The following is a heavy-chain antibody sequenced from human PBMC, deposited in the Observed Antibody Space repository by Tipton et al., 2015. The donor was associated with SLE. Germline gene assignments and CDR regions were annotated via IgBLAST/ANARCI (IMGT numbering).Heavy chain of an antibody. J-gene: IGHJ6*02. CDR3: ARGDYPYGMDV. Sequence: GLVKPSETLSLTCGVYGASFSGYYWNWIRQPPGKGLEWIGVINESGSSKYNPSLKSGVTISIDTSKSQFALKVSSMTAADTAVYYCARGDYPYGMDVWGQGTTVTVS. CDR1: GASFSGYY. CDR2: INESGSS. D-gene: IGHD4/OR15-4a*01. V-gene: IGHV4-34*01.